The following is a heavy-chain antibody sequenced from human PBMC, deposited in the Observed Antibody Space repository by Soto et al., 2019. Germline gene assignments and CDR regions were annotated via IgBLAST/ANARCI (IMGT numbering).Heavy chain of an antibody. CDR1: GFTFSGSA. CDR2: IRSKPNNYAT. D-gene: IGHD3-3*01. J-gene: IGHJ6*03. V-gene: IGHV3-73*01. Sequence: EVQLVEAGGGLVQLGGSLKLSCAASGFTFSGSAMHWVRQASGKGLEWVGRIRSKPNNYATAYGASVKGRFTISRDDSKNTAYLQMNSLNTEDTAVYYCSRQASDFWSGKPQYYMDVWGKGTTVTVSS. CDR3: SRQASDFWSGKPQYYMDV.